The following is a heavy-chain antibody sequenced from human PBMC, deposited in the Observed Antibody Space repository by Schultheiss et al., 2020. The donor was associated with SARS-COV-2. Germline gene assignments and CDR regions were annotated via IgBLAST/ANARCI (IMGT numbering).Heavy chain of an antibody. CDR1: GFTFSSYA. CDR3: ARGRGVATIVDY. D-gene: IGHD5-12*01. Sequence: GGSLRLSCAASGFTFSSYAMHWVRQAPGKGLEWVAVISYDGSNKYYADSVKGRFTISRDNSKNTLYLQMNSLRAEDTAVYYCARGRGVATIVDYWGQGTLVTVSS. CDR2: ISYDGSNK. J-gene: IGHJ4*02. V-gene: IGHV3-30-3*01.